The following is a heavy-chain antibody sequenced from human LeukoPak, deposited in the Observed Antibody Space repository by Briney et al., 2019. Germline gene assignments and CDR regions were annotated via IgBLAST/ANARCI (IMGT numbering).Heavy chain of an antibody. D-gene: IGHD2-8*02. CDR3: ARLPPSVFGVGTGDFDY. CDR1: GFSFSTYG. CDR2: ISYDGSKT. V-gene: IGHV3-30*03. J-gene: IGHJ4*02. Sequence: PGKSLRLSCEVSGFSFSTYGMYWVRQAPGKGLESVAVISYDGSKTYYADSVKGRSTISRDNPKNTVYLQLNSLRAEDTAVYYCARLPPSVFGVGTGDFDYWVQGTMGTGS.